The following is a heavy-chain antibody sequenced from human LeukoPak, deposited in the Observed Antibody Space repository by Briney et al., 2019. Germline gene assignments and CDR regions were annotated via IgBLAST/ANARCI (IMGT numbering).Heavy chain of an antibody. CDR2: IYTSGST. Sequence: SETLSLTCTVSGGSISSYYWSWIRQPAGKGLEWIGRIYTSGSTNYNPPLKSRVTMSVDTSKNQFSLKLSSVTAADTAVYYCARIGYSSGWLDYWGQGTLVTVSS. J-gene: IGHJ4*02. D-gene: IGHD6-19*01. V-gene: IGHV4-4*07. CDR1: GGSISSYY. CDR3: ARIGYSSGWLDY.